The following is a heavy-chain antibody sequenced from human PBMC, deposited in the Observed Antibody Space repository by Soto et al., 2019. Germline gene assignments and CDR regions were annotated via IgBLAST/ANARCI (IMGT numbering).Heavy chain of an antibody. D-gene: IGHD3-22*01. J-gene: IGHJ4*02. Sequence: SVKVSCKASGGTFSIYAISGVRQSGLRGLEWMGGIIPIFGTANYAQKFQGRVTITADESTSTAYMELSSLRSEDTAVYYCARGKDDSSGYYDSFDYWGQGTQVTVSS. CDR3: ARGKDDSSGYYDSFDY. CDR2: IIPIFGTA. V-gene: IGHV1-69*13. CDR1: GGTFSIYA.